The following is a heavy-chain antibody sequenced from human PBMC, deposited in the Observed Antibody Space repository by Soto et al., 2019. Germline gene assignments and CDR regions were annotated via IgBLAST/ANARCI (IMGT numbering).Heavy chain of an antibody. Sequence: HPGGSLRLSCAASGFTFSSYSMNWVRQAPGKGLEWVSYISSSSSTIYYADSVKGRFTISRDNAKNSLYLQMNSLRAEDTAVYYCARVFIGCSGGSCYLDLDYWGQGTLVTVSS. J-gene: IGHJ4*02. V-gene: IGHV3-48*01. CDR3: ARVFIGCSGGSCYLDLDY. D-gene: IGHD2-15*01. CDR2: ISSSSSTI. CDR1: GFTFSSYS.